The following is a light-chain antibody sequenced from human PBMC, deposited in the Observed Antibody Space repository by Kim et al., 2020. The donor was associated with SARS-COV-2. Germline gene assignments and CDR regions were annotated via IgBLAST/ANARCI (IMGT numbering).Light chain of an antibody. CDR3: QHGNGLPPWT. J-gene: IGKJ1*01. CDR2: GAS. Sequence: DIQMTQSPSSVSASVGDRVTITCRASQGVSNWLAWYQQKPGKAPNLLISGASSLQSGVPSRFSGSGSGTDFTLTISSLQPEDFATYYCQHGNGLPPWTFGQGTKVDIK. CDR1: QGVSNW. V-gene: IGKV1-12*01.